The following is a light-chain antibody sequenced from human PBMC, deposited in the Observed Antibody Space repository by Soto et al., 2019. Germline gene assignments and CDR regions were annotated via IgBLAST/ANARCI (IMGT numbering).Light chain of an antibody. CDR1: QRVSRY. Sequence: EFVLTQSPATLSLSPGERATLSCRASQRVSRYLAWYQHKPGQAPRLLMYDTSKRATGIPARFSGSGSGTDFTLTISSIDPEDFAVYYCQQRTNWGITFGQGTRLEIK. J-gene: IGKJ5*01. V-gene: IGKV3-11*01. CDR2: DTS. CDR3: QQRTNWGIT.